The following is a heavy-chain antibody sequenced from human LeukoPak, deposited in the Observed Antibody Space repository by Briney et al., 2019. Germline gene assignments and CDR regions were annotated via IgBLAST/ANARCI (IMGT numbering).Heavy chain of an antibody. D-gene: IGHD3-10*01. Sequence: ASVKVSCKASGYTFTSYGISWVRQAPGQGLEWMGWISPYNGNTNYAPKLQGRVTMTTDTSTRTAYMELSSLTSGDPAVYYCAGARGCGELLLGGQGTLVTVSS. CDR3: AGARGCGELLL. CDR2: ISPYNGNT. J-gene: IGHJ4*02. V-gene: IGHV1-18*01. CDR1: GYTFTSYG.